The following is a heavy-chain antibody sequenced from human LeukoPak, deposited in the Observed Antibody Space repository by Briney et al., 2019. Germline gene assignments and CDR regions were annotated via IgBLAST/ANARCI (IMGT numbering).Heavy chain of an antibody. Sequence: GGSLRLSCAASGFTFSSYGMHWVRQAPGKGLEWVAVISYDGSNKYYADSVKGRFTISRDNSKNTLYLQMNSLRAEDTAVYYCARAPPIGAAAIDWGYYYYYYMDVWGKGTTVTVSS. D-gene: IGHD2-2*01. CDR2: ISYDGSNK. CDR1: GFTFSSYG. CDR3: ARAPPIGAAAIDWGYYYYYYMDV. V-gene: IGHV3-30*03. J-gene: IGHJ6*03.